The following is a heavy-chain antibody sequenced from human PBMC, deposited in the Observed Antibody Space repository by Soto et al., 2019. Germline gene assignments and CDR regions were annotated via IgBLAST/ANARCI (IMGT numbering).Heavy chain of an antibody. D-gene: IGHD6-13*01. CDR3: ARDRSIAAAGTGWFDP. CDR2: IIPIFGTA. V-gene: IGHV1-69*13. J-gene: IGHJ5*02. CDR1: GGTFSSYA. Sequence: EASVKVSCKASGGTFSSYAISWVRQAPGQGLEWMGGIIPIFGTANYAQKFQGRVTITADESTSTAYMELSSLRSEDTAVYYCARDRSIAAAGTGWFDPWGQGTLVTVSS.